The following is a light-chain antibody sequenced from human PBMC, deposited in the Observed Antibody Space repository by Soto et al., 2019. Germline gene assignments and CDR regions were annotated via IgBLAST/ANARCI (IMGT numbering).Light chain of an antibody. CDR1: SSDFGSYNY. CDR2: EVS. CDR3: SSYTSITTWV. Sequence: QSALTQPASVSGSPGQSITMSCTGASSDFGSYNYVSWYQHHPGKAPKLIIYEVSNRPSGVSDRFSGSKSGNTASLTISGLQAEDDADYYCSSYTSITTWVFGGGTKLTVL. V-gene: IGLV2-14*01. J-gene: IGLJ3*02.